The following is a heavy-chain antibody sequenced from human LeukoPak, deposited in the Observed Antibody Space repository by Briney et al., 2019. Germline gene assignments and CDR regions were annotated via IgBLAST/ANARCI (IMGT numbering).Heavy chain of an antibody. J-gene: IGHJ4*02. V-gene: IGHV1-24*01. CDR2: FDPEDGET. D-gene: IGHD2-21*01. Sequence: GASVKVSCKASGYTFTSYGISWVRQAPGKGLEWMGGFDPEDGETIYAQKFQGRVTMTEDTSTDTAYMELSSLRSEDTAVDYCATIHAQHLPVTLPMLDHTSTHSPYLVLRRLISYDPSVYSCASSIRGGIYYYLFVSYREFWGQGTLVTVSS. CDR3: ATIHAQHLPVTLPMLDHTSTHSPYLVLRRLISYDPSVYSCASSIRGGIYYYLFVSYREF. CDR1: GYTFTSYG.